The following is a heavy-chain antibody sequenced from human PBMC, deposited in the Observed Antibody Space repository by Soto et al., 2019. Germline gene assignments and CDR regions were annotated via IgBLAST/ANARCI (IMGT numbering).Heavy chain of an antibody. D-gene: IGHD2-21*02. CDR1: GDSFSSDDYY. J-gene: IGHJ4*02. V-gene: IGHV4-30-4*01. CDR3: ARVAGVAYCGGDCYHFDY. Sequence: PSETLSLTCTASGDSFSSDDYYWSWIRQPPGKGLEWIGYITYRVDTYYSPSLKSRVTMSIDTCKNQFSLNVSSVTAADTAVYYCARVAGVAYCGGDCYHFDYWGQGTLVTVSS. CDR2: ITYRVDT.